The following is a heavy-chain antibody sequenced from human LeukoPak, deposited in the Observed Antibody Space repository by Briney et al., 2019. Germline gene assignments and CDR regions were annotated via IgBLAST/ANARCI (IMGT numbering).Heavy chain of an antibody. CDR2: ISSSSSYI. Sequence: GGSLRLSCAASGFIFSSYSMNWVRQAPGKGLEWVSSISSSSSYIYYADSVKGRFTISRDNAKNSLYLQMNTLRAEDSAMYYCARWWGGNDYWGQGTLVTVSS. CDR3: ARWWGGNDY. CDR1: GFIFSSYS. D-gene: IGHD2-15*01. J-gene: IGHJ4*02. V-gene: IGHV3-21*01.